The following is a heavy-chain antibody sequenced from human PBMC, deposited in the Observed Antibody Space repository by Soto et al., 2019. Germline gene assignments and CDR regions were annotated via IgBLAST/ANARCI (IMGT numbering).Heavy chain of an antibody. D-gene: IGHD3-3*01. J-gene: IGHJ5*02. CDR2: INPRGST. CDR3: ARVEYYDFWSGYGAYNSFDP. CDR1: GGSFSGYY. Sequence: SETLSLTCAVYGGSFSGYYWSWIRQPPGKGLEWIGEINPRGSTNYNPSLTSRVTISVDTSKNQFSLKLSSVTAADTAVYYCARVEYYDFWSGYGAYNSFDPCGQGTRVTVSS. V-gene: IGHV4-34*01.